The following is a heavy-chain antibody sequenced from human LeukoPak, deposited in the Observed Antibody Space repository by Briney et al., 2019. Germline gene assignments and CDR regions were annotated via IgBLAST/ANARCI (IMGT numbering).Heavy chain of an antibody. V-gene: IGHV1-2*02. CDR3: ARDGGRSWGNWFDP. Sequence: ASVKVSCKASGYTFTGYYMHWVRQAPGQGLEWMGWINPYSGDTKYAQKFQGRVTMTRDTSISTAYMELSRLRSDDTAVYYCARDGGRSWGNWFDPWGQGTLVTVSS. D-gene: IGHD3-16*01. CDR1: GYTFTGYY. J-gene: IGHJ5*02. CDR2: INPYSGDT.